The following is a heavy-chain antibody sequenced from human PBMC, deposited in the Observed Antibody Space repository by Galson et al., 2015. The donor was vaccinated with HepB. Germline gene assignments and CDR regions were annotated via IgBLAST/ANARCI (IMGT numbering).Heavy chain of an antibody. CDR3: ATVPLSYSSTYYFDY. V-gene: IGHV3-66*01. Sequence: SLRLSCAASGFTVSSNYMSWVRQAPGKGLEWVSVIYSGGSTYYAESVKGRFTISSDNSKNTLYLQMNSLRAEDTAVYYCATVPLSYSSTYYFDYWGQGTLVTVSS. CDR1: GFTVSSNY. D-gene: IGHD6-19*01. CDR2: IYSGGST. J-gene: IGHJ4*02.